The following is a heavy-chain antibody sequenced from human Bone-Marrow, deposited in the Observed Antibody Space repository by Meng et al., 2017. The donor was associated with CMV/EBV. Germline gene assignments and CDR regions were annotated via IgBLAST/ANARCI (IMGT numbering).Heavy chain of an antibody. CDR2: IYYSGST. J-gene: IGHJ4*02. V-gene: IGHV4-39*07. Sequence: SETLSLTCTVSGGSISSSSYYWGWIRQPPGKGLEWIGSIYYSGSTYYNPSLKSRVTISVDTSKNQFSLKLSSVTAADTAVYYCARVNQSSGYYYFDYWGQGTLVTFSS. CDR1: GGSISSSSYY. D-gene: IGHD3-22*01. CDR3: ARVNQSSGYYYFDY.